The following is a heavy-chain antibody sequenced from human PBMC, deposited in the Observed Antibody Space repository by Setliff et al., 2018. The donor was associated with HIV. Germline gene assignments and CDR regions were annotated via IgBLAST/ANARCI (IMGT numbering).Heavy chain of an antibody. Sequence: SETLSLTCTVSGDSISGSSYYWGWIRQSPGRELEWLGSVYFSGTTYYNPSLKSRVKVSVNMSQNQFSLKVTSVTAADTAVYYCARQYSSSSAHFEYWGQGILVTVSS. J-gene: IGHJ4*02. V-gene: IGHV4-39*01. D-gene: IGHD6-13*01. CDR2: VYFSGTT. CDR1: GDSISGSSYY. CDR3: ARQYSSSSAHFEY.